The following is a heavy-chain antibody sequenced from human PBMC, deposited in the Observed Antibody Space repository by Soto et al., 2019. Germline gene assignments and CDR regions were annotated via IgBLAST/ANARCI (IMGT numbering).Heavy chain of an antibody. V-gene: IGHV1-58*01. D-gene: IGHD4-4*01. CDR3: AADAVSMTTPFYYYGMEV. CDR2: IVVGSGNT. Sequence: SVKVSCKASGVTFTSSAVQWVRQARGQRLEWIGWIVVGSGNTNYAQKFQERVTITRDMSTSTAYMELSSLRSEDTAVYYCAADAVSMTTPFYYYGMEVWGQGTTVTVSS. CDR1: GVTFTSSA. J-gene: IGHJ6*02.